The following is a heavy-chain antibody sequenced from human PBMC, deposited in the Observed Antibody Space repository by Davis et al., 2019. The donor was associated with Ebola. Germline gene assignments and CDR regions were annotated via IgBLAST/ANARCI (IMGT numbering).Heavy chain of an antibody. D-gene: IGHD2-2*01. CDR3: AKAWISRLDAFDI. J-gene: IGHJ3*02. Sequence: PGGSLRLSCAASGFTFSSYAMSWVRQAPGKGLEWVSAISGSGGSTYYADSVKGRFPISRDNSKNTLYLQMNSLRAEDTAVYYCAKAWISRLDAFDIWGQGTMVTVSS. V-gene: IGHV3-23*01. CDR2: ISGSGGST. CDR1: GFTFSSYA.